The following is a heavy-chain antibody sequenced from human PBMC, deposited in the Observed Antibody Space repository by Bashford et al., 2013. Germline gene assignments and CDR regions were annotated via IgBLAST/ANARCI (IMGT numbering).Heavy chain of an antibody. V-gene: IGHV3-30*18. CDR2: ISYDGSTQ. CDR3: AKDHYDSSGPDY. Sequence: VRQASREGAGSGWSSISYDGSTQYTDDSVKGRFTISRDNSKNTLYLQMNSLRAEDTAVYYCAKDHYDSSGPDYWGQGTLVTVSS. D-gene: IGHD3-22*01. J-gene: IGHJ4*02.